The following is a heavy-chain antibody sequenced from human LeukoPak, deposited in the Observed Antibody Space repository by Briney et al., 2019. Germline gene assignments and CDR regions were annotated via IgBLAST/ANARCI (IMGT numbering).Heavy chain of an antibody. V-gene: IGHV3-7*01. Sequence: GGSLRLSCAASGFTFSSYWMSWVRQAPGKGLEWVANIKQDGSEKYYVDSVKGRFAISRDNAKNSLYLQMNSLRAEDTAVYYCAVTVQDCSSTSCPFDYWGQGTLVTVS. J-gene: IGHJ4*02. D-gene: IGHD2-2*01. CDR2: IKQDGSEK. CDR3: AVTVQDCSSTSCPFDY. CDR1: GFTFSSYW.